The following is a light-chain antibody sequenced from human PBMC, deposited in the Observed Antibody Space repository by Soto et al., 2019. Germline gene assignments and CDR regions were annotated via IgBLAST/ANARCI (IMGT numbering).Light chain of an antibody. CDR1: SSDVGGYNY. CDR2: DVS. Sequence: QSALTQPASVSGSPGQSITISCTGTSSDVGGYNYVAWYQHHPGKAPKVMIYDVSNRPSGVSNRFSGSKSGNTASLTISGLQAEDEADYYYSSYTSTSTLVIFGGGTKLTVL. V-gene: IGLV2-14*03. CDR3: SSYTSTSTLVI. J-gene: IGLJ2*01.